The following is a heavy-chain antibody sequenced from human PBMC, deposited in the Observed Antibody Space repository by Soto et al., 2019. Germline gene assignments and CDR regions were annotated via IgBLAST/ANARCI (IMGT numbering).Heavy chain of an antibody. Sequence: SETLSLTCAVSAGSISSNSWWIWVRQPPGKRLEWIGEIYHSASTTYSPSPKSPVTISVDKSKNQFSLKLSSVTAADTAVYYCARRGDGSGSLDYWGRGTLVTVSS. J-gene: IGHJ4*02. D-gene: IGHD3-10*01. V-gene: IGHV4-4*02. CDR3: ARRGDGSGSLDY. CDR2: IYHSAST. CDR1: AGSISSNSW.